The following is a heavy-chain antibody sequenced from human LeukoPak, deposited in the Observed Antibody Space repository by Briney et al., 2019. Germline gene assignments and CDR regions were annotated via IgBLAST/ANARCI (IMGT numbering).Heavy chain of an antibody. D-gene: IGHD3-3*01. J-gene: IGHJ5*02. CDR1: GFTFSSYS. CDR2: ISSSGSYI. V-gene: IGHV3-21*01. CDR3: ARVYSTIFGVVRNWFDP. Sequence: PGGSLRLSCAASGFTFSSYSMNWVRQAPGQGLEWVSSISSSGSYIYYADSVKGRFTISRDNAKNSLYLQMNSLRAEDTAVYYCARVYSTIFGVVRNWFDPWGQGTLVTVSS.